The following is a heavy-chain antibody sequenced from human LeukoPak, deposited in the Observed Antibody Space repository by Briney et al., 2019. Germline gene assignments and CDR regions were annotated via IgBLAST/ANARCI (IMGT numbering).Heavy chain of an antibody. D-gene: IGHD3-10*01. CDR3: AKEEGYYGSGSYPFDY. CDR2: ISYDGSNK. Sequence: GGSLRLSCAASGFTFSSYSMNWVRQAPGKGLEWVAVISYDGSNKYYADSVKGRFTISRDNSKNTLYLQMNSLRAEDTAVYYCAKEEGYYGSGSYPFDYWGQGTLVTVSS. J-gene: IGHJ4*02. V-gene: IGHV3-30*18. CDR1: GFTFSSYS.